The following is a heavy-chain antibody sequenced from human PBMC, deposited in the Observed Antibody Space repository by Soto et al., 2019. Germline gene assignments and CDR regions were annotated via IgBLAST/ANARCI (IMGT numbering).Heavy chain of an antibody. J-gene: IGHJ1*01. V-gene: IGHV3-23*01. CDR2: ISGSGGST. D-gene: IGHD3-10*01. Sequence: EVQLLESGGGLVQPGGSLRLSCAASEFTFSSYAMSWVRQAPGKGLEWVSAISGSGGSTYYADSVKGRFTISRDNSKNTLYLQMNSLRAEDTAVYYCAKGGVPPEYFQHWGQGTLVTVSS. CDR3: AKGGVPPEYFQH. CDR1: EFTFSSYA.